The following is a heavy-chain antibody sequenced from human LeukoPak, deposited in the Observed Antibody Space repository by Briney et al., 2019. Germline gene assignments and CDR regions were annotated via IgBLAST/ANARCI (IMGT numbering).Heavy chain of an antibody. CDR3: AKNGQWFGEFYYMDV. V-gene: IGHV3-30*02. D-gene: IGHD3-10*01. Sequence: GGSLRLSCAASGFLFSSYGIQRVPQAPGKGLEWVAYIRYDGRNKYYAESVKPRFTITRDNSKNTLYLQMNSLRAEDTAVYYCAKNGQWFGEFYYMDVWGKGTRVTISS. J-gene: IGHJ6*03. CDR1: GFLFSSYG. CDR2: IRYDGRNK.